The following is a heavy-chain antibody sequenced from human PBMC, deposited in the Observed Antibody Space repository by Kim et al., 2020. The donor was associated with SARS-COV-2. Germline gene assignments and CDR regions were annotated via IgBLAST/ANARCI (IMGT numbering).Heavy chain of an antibody. CDR2: IYYSGST. J-gene: IGHJ4*02. Sequence: SETLSLTCTVSGGSISSSSYYWGWIRQPPGKGLEWIGSIYYSGSTYYNPSLKSRVTISVDTSKNQFSLKLSSVTAADTAVYYCARKGVVYAPFDYWGQGTLVTVSS. CDR3: ARKGVVYAPFDY. CDR1: GGSISSSSYY. D-gene: IGHD2-8*02. V-gene: IGHV4-39*01.